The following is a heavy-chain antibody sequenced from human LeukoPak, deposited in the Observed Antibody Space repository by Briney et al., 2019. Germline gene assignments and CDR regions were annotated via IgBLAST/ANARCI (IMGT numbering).Heavy chain of an antibody. J-gene: IGHJ4*02. Sequence: TSVKVSCKASGFTFTSSAMQWVRQARGQRLEWIGWIVVGSGNTNYAQKFQERVTITRDMSTSTAYMELSSLRSDDTAVYYCAADRNGYSYGYVYLWGQGTLVTVSS. CDR1: GFTFTSSA. D-gene: IGHD5-18*01. CDR2: IVVGSGNT. CDR3: AADRNGYSYGYVYL. V-gene: IGHV1-58*02.